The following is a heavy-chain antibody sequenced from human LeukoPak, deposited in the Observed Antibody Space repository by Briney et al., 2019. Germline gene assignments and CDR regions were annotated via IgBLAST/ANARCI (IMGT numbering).Heavy chain of an antibody. V-gene: IGHV3-33*01. CDR1: GFTFSSYG. CDR3: ARAHNYYYDSSGP. J-gene: IGHJ5*02. CDR2: IWYDGSNK. Sequence: GGSLRLSCAASGFTFSSYGMHWVRQAPGKGLEWVAVIWYDGSNKYYADSVKGRFTISRDNSKNTLYLQMNSLRAEDTAVYYCARAHNYYYDSSGPWGQGTLVTVSS. D-gene: IGHD3-22*01.